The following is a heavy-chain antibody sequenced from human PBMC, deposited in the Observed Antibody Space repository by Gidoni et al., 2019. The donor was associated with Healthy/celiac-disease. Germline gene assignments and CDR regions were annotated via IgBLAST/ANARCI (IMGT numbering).Heavy chain of an antibody. CDR1: GFTFSSYW. V-gene: IGHV3-7*01. Sequence: EVQLVESGGGLVQPGGSLRLSCAASGFTFSSYWMSWVRQAPGKGLEWVANIKQDGSEKYYVDSVKGRFTISRDNAKNSLYLQMNSLRAEDTAVYYCARAAYITMVRGPRGYYYGMDVWGQGTTVTVSS. CDR3: ARAAYITMVRGPRGYYYGMDV. J-gene: IGHJ6*02. D-gene: IGHD3-10*01. CDR2: IKQDGSEK.